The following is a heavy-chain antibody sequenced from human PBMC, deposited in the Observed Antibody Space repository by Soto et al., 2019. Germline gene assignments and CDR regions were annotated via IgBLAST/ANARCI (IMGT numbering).Heavy chain of an antibody. CDR1: GFPFSSYW. Sequence: EVQLVESGGGLVQPGGSLSLSCAASGFPFSSYWLHWVRQAPGKGLVWVSRINSDGSSTSYADSVKGRFTISRDNAKNTLYLQMTSLRAEDTAVYYCARERGKAAAVHFDYWGQGTLVTVSS. D-gene: IGHD6-13*01. CDR2: INSDGSST. V-gene: IGHV3-74*01. J-gene: IGHJ4*02. CDR3: ARERGKAAAVHFDY.